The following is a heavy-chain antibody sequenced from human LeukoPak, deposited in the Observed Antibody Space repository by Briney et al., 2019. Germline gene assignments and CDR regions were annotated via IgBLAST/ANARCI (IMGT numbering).Heavy chain of an antibody. J-gene: IGHJ4*02. Sequence: GGSLRLSCAASGFTFDDYAMHWVRQPPGKGLEWVSGISWDSDNIGYADSVKGRFTISRDNAKNSLYLQMNSLRAEDTALYYCAKDRASMVRGVIAWGQGTLVTVSS. CDR2: ISWDSDNI. CDR3: AKDRASMVRGVIA. CDR1: GFTFDDYA. D-gene: IGHD3-10*01. V-gene: IGHV3-9*01.